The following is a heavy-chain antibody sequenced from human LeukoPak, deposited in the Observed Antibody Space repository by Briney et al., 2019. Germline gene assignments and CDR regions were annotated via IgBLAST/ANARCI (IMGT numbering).Heavy chain of an antibody. V-gene: IGHV3-13*04. D-gene: IGHD3-10*01. CDR3: ARGAKSASASYYRFFDY. CDR1: GVTFSGYD. J-gene: IGHJ4*02. CDR2: IGTAGDT. Sequence: GGSLRLSCAPSGVTFSGYDMHWVRQAPGKGLEWVSTIGTAGDTYYSGYVKGRFTISGKNTKKSSYLQMKSLRGGETAVYYCARGAKSASASYYRFFDYWGQGTLVTVSS.